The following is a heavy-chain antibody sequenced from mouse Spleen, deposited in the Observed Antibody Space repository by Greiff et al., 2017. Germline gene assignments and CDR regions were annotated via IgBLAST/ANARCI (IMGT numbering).Heavy chain of an antibody. CDR2: INPSSGYT. CDR1: GYTFTSYW. CDR3: ARWDGKVRRLFDY. J-gene: IGHJ2*01. Sequence: QVQLQQSGAELAKPGASVKLSCKASGYTFTSYWMHRVKQRPGQGLEWIGYINPSSGYTKYNQKFKDKATLTADKSSSTAYMQLSSLTYEDSAVYYCARWDGKVRRLFDYWGQGTTLTVSS. D-gene: IGHD2-14*01. V-gene: IGHV1-7*01.